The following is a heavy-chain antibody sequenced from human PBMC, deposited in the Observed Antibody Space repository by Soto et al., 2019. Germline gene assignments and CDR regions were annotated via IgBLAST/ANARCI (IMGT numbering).Heavy chain of an antibody. V-gene: IGHV4-39*01. CDR1: GASISTANYY. CDR2: FFYSGTT. CDR3: ATVLLDAFDI. J-gene: IGHJ3*02. Sequence: SETLSLTCAVSGASISTANYYWGWIRQPPGKGLQWIGSFFYSGTTHYNPSLKSRVTIAVDTSKNQFSLKLSSVTAADTAVYYCATVLLDAFDIWGQGTMVTVSS.